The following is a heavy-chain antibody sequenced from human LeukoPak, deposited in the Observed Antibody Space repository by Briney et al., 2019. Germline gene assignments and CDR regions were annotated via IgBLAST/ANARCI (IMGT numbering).Heavy chain of an antibody. CDR3: ARGRGTVSRGGIEY. CDR1: GGTFSTYA. J-gene: IGHJ4*02. V-gene: IGHV1-69*05. Sequence: SVKVSCKASGGTFSTYAISWVRQAPGQGLEWMGGIIPIFGTANYAQKFQGRVTITTDESTSTAYMELSSLRSEDTAVYYRARGRGTVSRGGIEYWGQGTLVTVSS. D-gene: IGHD4-11*01. CDR2: IIPIFGTA.